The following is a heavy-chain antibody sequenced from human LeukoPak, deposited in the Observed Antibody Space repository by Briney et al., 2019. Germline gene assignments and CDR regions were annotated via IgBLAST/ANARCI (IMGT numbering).Heavy chain of an antibody. CDR3: ARDRVFSY. J-gene: IGHJ4*02. CDR2: ISGSGGST. V-gene: IGHV3-23*01. CDR1: GFIFSSNA. Sequence: GSLRLSCATSGFIFSSNAMSWVRQAPGKGLEWVSGISGSGGSTYYAESVKGRLTISRDNSKNTLYLQMNSLRAEDTAVYYCARDRVFSYWGQGALVTVSS. D-gene: IGHD2-8*01.